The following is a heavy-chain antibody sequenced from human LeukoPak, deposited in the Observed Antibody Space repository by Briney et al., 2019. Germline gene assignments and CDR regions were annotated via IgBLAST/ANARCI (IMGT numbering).Heavy chain of an antibody. J-gene: IGHJ4*02. D-gene: IGHD5-24*01. CDR2: IYYSGTT. Sequence: SETLSLTCTVSGDSISSGGYFWSWIRQHPGKGLEWIGYIYYSGTTYYNPSLKGRVTISVDTSKNQFSLKLSSVTAADTAVYYCARADDYNDYFDYWGQGTLVTVSS. CDR3: ARADDYNDYFDY. V-gene: IGHV4-31*03. CDR1: GDSISSGGYF.